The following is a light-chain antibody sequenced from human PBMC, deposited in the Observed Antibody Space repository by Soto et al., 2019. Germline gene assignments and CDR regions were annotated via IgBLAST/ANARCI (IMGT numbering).Light chain of an antibody. CDR1: QSVKTF. CDR2: DAS. CDR3: QQRSNWPPT. V-gene: IGKV3-11*01. J-gene: IGKJ5*01. Sequence: EIVLTQSPATLSLSPGERATLSCRASQSVKTFLVWYQQRPGQAPRLLIYDASHRAAGIPARFSGSGSGTEFTLTISSLQSEDFAVYYCQQRSNWPPTFGQGTRLEIK.